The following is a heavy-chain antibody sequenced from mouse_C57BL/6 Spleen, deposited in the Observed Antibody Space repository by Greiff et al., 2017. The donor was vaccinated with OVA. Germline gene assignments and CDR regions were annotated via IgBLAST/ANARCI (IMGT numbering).Heavy chain of an antibody. V-gene: IGHV1-9*01. CDR2: ILPGSGST. D-gene: IGHD1-2*01. CDR1: GYTFTGYW. CDR3: ARLGHYDGYYFDY. Sequence: QVQLQQSGAELMKPGASVKLSCKATGYTFTGYWLEWVKQRPGHGLEWIGEILPGSGSTNYNEKFKGKATFPADPSSNTAYMQLSSLTTEDSAIYYWARLGHYDGYYFDYWGQGATLTVSS. J-gene: IGHJ2*01.